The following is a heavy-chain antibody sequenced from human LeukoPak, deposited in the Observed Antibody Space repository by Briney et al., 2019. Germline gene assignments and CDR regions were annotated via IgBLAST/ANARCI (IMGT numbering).Heavy chain of an antibody. Sequence: PSETLSLTCAVSGGSISSTNWWTWVRQPPGKGLEWIGGIYHSGSTYYNPSLKSRVTISVDTSKNQFSLKLSSVTAADTAVYYCARVDDGLAATGLQEGDYWGQGTLVTVSS. CDR1: GGSISSTNW. J-gene: IGHJ4*02. CDR3: ARVDDGLAATGLQEGDY. D-gene: IGHD5-24*01. V-gene: IGHV4-4*02. CDR2: IYHSGST.